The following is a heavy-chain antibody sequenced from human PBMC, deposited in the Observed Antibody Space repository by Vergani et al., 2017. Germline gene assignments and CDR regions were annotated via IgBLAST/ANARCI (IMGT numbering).Heavy chain of an antibody. D-gene: IGHD2-21*01. CDR2: IKSTFDRGTT. V-gene: IGHV3-15*07. Sequence: EVQLVESGGGIVKPGGSLRLSCVASGFSFRNAWMNWVRRTPGKGLEWVGRIKSTFDRGTTDYAAAVKGRFTISRDDSKNTLFLQMNGLKPEELGVYYCTTDPRYCGDGSCYWLRDHHYYGMDVWGQGTTVTVSS. CDR3: TTDPRYCGDGSCYWLRDHHYYGMDV. J-gene: IGHJ6*02. CDR1: GFSFRNAW.